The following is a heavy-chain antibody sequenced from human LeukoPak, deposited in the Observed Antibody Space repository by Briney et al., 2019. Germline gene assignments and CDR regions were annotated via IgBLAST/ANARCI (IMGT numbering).Heavy chain of an antibody. CDR2: IYNSGIT. CDR3: ARSVPSLDYLFDS. Sequence: PSETPSPTCTVSGGSISSYYWGWIRQLPGKGLGWIGYIYNSGITNYNPSLKSRVTVSVDTSKNQFSLRLTSVTAVDTAVYYCARSVPSLDYLFDSWGHGTLVTVSS. J-gene: IGHJ5*01. CDR1: GGSISSYY. V-gene: IGHV4-59*08. D-gene: IGHD4-11*01.